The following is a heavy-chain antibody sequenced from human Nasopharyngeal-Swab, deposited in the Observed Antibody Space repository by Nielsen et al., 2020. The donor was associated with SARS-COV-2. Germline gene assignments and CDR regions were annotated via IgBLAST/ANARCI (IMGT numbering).Heavy chain of an antibody. CDR1: GFTFSGSA. CDR3: TSAYSSGWYR. J-gene: IGHJ4*02. D-gene: IGHD6-19*01. V-gene: IGHV3-73*01. Sequence: GESLKISCAASGFTFSGSAMHWVRQASGKGLGWVGRIRSKANSYATAYAASVKGRFTISRDDSKNTAYLQMNSLKTEDTAVYYCTSAYSSGWYRWGQGTLVTVSS. CDR2: IRSKANSYAT.